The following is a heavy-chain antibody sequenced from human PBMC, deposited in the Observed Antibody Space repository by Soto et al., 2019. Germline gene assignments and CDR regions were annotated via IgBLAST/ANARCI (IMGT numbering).Heavy chain of an antibody. CDR3: AKNGQPLYYYYGMDV. CDR2: ISGYNGDT. Sequence: GASVKVSCKASGYTFTRYGTSWVRQAPGQGLEWMGWISGYNGDTNYAQKFQGRVTMTIDTSTLTTYMELRSLTSDDTAVYYCAKNGQPLYYYYGMDVWG. D-gene: IGHD2-8*01. J-gene: IGHJ6*02. V-gene: IGHV1-18*01. CDR1: GYTFTRYG.